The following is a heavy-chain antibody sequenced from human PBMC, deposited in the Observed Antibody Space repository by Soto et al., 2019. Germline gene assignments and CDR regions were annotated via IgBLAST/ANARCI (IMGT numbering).Heavy chain of an antibody. CDR3: ARDAWTERDCSSTSCSGMDV. CDR1: GFTFSSYA. CDR2: LSGSGGTT. D-gene: IGHD2-2*01. J-gene: IGHJ6*02. V-gene: IGHV3-23*01. Sequence: PGGSLRLSCAASGFTFSSYAMSWVRQTPGKGLEWVSSLSGSGGTTYYADSVKGRFTISRDNAKNTLYLQMNSLRAEDTAVYYCARDAWTERDCSSTSCSGMDVWGQGTTVTVSS.